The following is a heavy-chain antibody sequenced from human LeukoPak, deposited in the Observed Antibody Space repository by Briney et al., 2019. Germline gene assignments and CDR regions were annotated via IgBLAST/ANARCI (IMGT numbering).Heavy chain of an antibody. CDR3: ARFTNYDSSGYYYEYYFDY. CDR2: INPSGGST. J-gene: IGHJ4*02. CDR1: GYTSTSYY. V-gene: IGHV1-46*01. Sequence: ASVKVSCKASGYTSTSYYMHWVRQAPGQGLEWMGIINPSGGSTSYAQKFQGRVTMTRDTSTSTVYMELSSLRSEDTAVYYCARFTNYDSSGYYYEYYFDYWGQGTLVTVSS. D-gene: IGHD3-22*01.